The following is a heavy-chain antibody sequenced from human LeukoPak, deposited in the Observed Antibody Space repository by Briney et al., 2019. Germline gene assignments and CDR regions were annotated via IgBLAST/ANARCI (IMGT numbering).Heavy chain of an antibody. V-gene: IGHV3-30*03. CDR2: ISADGKTA. CDR3: TRRNLKFSDYGRMDY. CDR1: GFTFEDYA. Sequence: GGSLRLSCAASGFTFEDYAMHWVRHAPGKGLEWVAVISADGKTAYYADSLKGRFTISRDNVKNTLYLQMNSLKVDDAGLYYCTRRNLKFSDYGRMDYGGQGTLVAVSS. J-gene: IGHJ4*02. D-gene: IGHD4-17*01.